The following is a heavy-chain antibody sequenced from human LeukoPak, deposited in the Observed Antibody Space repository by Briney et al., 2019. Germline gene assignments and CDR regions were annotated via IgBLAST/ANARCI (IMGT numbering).Heavy chain of an antibody. V-gene: IGHV4-59*08. J-gene: IGHJ4*02. D-gene: IGHD2-8*02. Sequence: PSETLSLTCSVSGDSVTSYYWSWIRQPPGKGLEWIGYVSSDGTTNYTPSLRTRDIMSVDTAKNHISLGLTSLTAAGTGIYYCARLDCTGDGCYNQWGRGTLVTVSS. CDR1: GDSVTSYY. CDR3: ARLDCTGDGCYNQ. CDR2: VSSDGTT.